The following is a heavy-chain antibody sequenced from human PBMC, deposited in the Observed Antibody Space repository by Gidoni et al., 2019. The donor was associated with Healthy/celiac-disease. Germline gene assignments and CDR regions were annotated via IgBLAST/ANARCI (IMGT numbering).Heavy chain of an antibody. Sequence: QVQLVQSGAEVKKPGASVKVSCKASGYTFTGYYMHWVRQAPGQGLEWMGWINPNSGGTNYAQKFQGRVTMTRDTSISTAYMELSRLRSDDTAVYYCARGSYNDRVLTQYCSGGSCYRVFDYWGQGTLVTVSS. CDR1: GYTFTGYY. D-gene: IGHD2-15*01. V-gene: IGHV1-2*02. CDR2: INPNSGGT. CDR3: ARGSYNDRVLTQYCSGGSCYRVFDY. J-gene: IGHJ4*02.